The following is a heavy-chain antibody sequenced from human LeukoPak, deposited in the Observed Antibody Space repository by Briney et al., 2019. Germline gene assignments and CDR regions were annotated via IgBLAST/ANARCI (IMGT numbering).Heavy chain of an antibody. J-gene: IGHJ4*02. V-gene: IGHV3-48*03. D-gene: IGHD2-2*01. CDR1: GFTFSNYE. CDR3: ARDVPAAAGGIDY. Sequence: PGGSLRLSCAASGFTFSNYEMNWVRQAPGKGLEWVSYISSSGSTIYYADSVKGRFTISRNNAKNSLYLQMNSLRAEDTAVYYCARDVPAAAGGIDYWGQGTLVTVSS. CDR2: ISSSGSTI.